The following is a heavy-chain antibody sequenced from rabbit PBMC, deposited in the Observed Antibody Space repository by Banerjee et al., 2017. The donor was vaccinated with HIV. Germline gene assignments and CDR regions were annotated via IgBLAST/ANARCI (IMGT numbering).Heavy chain of an antibody. CDR2: IYTGNGKT. Sequence: QEQLEESGGDLVKPEGSLTLTCTASGFSFSNKYVMCWVRQAPGKGLEWIGCIYTGNGKTYYASWAKGRFTISKSSSTTVTLQMTSLTVADTATYFCARDAGDAGDHLNLWGPGTLVTVS. J-gene: IGHJ4*01. V-gene: IGHV1S45*01. CDR1: GFSFSNKYV. CDR3: ARDAGDAGDHLNL. D-gene: IGHD6-1*01.